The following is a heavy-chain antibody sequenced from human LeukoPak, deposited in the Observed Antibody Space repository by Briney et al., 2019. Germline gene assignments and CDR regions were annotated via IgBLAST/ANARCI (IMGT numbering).Heavy chain of an antibody. J-gene: IGHJ4*02. CDR1: GFTFSSYA. CDR3: VKDLGGGYFDY. CDR2: ISSNGGST. Sequence: GGSLRLSCSASGFTFSSYAMHWVRQAPGKGLEYVSAISSNGGSTYYADSVKGRFTISRDNSKNTPYLQMSSLRAEDTAVYYCVKDLGGGYFDYWGQGTLVTVSS. D-gene: IGHD3-10*01. V-gene: IGHV3-64D*09.